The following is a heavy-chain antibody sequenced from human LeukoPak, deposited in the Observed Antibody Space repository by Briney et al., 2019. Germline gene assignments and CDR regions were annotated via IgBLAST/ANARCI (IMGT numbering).Heavy chain of an antibody. J-gene: IGHJ4*02. CDR2: INHSGST. Sequence: SETLSLTCAVYGGSFSGYYWSWIRQPPGKGLEWIGEINHSGSTNYNPSLKSRVTISVDTSKNQFSLKLSSVTAADTAVYYCARRLPTEEEEVPSYYFDYWGQGTLVTVSS. V-gene: IGHV4-34*01. CDR3: ARRLPTEEEEVPSYYFDY. D-gene: IGHD4-11*01. CDR1: GGSFSGYY.